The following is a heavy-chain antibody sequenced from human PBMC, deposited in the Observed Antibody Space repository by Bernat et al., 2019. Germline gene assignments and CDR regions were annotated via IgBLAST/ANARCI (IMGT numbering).Heavy chain of an antibody. CDR3: TRVRWGVDKKSCFDY. CDR1: AFTFGDYA. Sequence: EVKLVESGGGLVQPGRSLRLSCTASAFTFGDYAMSWVRQAPGNGLEWVGFIRSKAYGGTTEYAASVKGRFTISRDDTKSIANLQMNSLKTENAAVYYCTRVRWGVDKKSCFDYWGQGTLVTVSS. J-gene: IGHJ4*02. V-gene: IGHV3-49*04. D-gene: IGHD5-12*01. CDR2: IRSKAYGGTT.